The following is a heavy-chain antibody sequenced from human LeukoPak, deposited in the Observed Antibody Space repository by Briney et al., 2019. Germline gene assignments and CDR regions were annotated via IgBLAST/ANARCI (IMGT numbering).Heavy chain of an antibody. D-gene: IGHD6-19*01. V-gene: IGHV4-59*01. Sequence: SETLSLTCTVSGGSISSYYWSWIRQPPGKGLEWIGYIYYSGSTNYNPSLKSRVTISVDTSKNQLSLKLSSVTAADTAVYYCARGLGGSSACFGYWGQGTLVTVSS. CDR3: ARGLGGSSACFGY. CDR2: IYYSGST. CDR1: GGSISSYY. J-gene: IGHJ4*02.